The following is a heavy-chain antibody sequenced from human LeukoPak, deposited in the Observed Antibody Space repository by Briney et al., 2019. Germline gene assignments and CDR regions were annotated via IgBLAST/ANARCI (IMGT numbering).Heavy chain of an antibody. V-gene: IGHV3-23*01. D-gene: IGHD5-24*01. CDR2: ISNSDDST. Sequence: PGESLRLSCAASGFPFSSYAMSWVRQAPGKGLEWVSTISNSDDSTYYADSVKGRFTISRDNSKNTLYLQMNSLRAEDTAVYYCAKGRGWLQFFDYWGQGTLVTVSS. J-gene: IGHJ4*02. CDR3: AKGRGWLQFFDY. CDR1: GFPFSSYA.